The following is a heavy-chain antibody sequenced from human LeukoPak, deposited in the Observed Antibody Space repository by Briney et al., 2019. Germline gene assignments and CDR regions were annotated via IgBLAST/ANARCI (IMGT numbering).Heavy chain of an antibody. V-gene: IGHV3-11*06. Sequence: PGGSLRLSCAASGFTFSDYYMSWIRQAPGKGLEWVSYISSSSSYTNYADSVKGRFTISRDNAKNSLYLQMNSLRAEDTAVYYCARAYGSGPPIYGMDVWGKGTTVIVSS. J-gene: IGHJ6*04. CDR3: ARAYGSGPPIYGMDV. D-gene: IGHD3-10*01. CDR1: GFTFSDYY. CDR2: ISSSSSYT.